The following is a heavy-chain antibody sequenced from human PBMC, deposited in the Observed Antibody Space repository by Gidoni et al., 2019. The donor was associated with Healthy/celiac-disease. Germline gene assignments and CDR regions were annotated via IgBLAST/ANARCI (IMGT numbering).Heavy chain of an antibody. D-gene: IGHD2-21*02. CDR3: ARGPPPRGDHTDWFDP. CDR2: MNPNSGNT. Sequence: QVQLVQSGAEVKKPGASVKVSCKASGYTFTSYDINWVRQATGQGLEWMGWMNPNSGNTGYAQKFQGRVTMTRNTSIRTAYMELSSLRSEDTAVYYCARGPPPRGDHTDWFDPWGQGTLVTVSS. V-gene: IGHV1-8*01. J-gene: IGHJ5*02. CDR1: GYTFTSYD.